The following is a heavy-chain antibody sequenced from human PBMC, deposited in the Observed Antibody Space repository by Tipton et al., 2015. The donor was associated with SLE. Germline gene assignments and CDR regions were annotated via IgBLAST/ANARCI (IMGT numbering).Heavy chain of an antibody. CDR2: IYYSGST. CDR3: ARGMRYCSGGSCYGCSFDV. D-gene: IGHD2-15*01. J-gene: IGHJ3*01. CDR1: GGSISSGGYY. Sequence: TLSLTCTVSGGSISSGGYYWGWIRQHPGKGLEWIGYIYYSGSTYYNPSLKSRVTISVDTSKNQFSLTLSSVTAADTAVYYCARGMRYCSGGSCYGCSFDVWGQGTMVTVSS. V-gene: IGHV4-31*03.